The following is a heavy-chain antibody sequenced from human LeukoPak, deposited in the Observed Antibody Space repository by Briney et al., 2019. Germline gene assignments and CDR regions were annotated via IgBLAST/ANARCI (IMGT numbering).Heavy chain of an antibody. CDR1: GYSFSNYC. D-gene: IGHD6-19*01. Sequence: GGSLKISCKTSGYSFSNYCIGWVRQLPGKGLEWMGIIYPVDSDTRYSPSFQGQVNISAAKSIRSAYLQWSRLKASDTAMYYCARPRIAVAGTSAFDIWGQGTMVTVSS. CDR3: ARPRIAVAGTSAFDI. V-gene: IGHV5-51*01. CDR2: IYPVDSDT. J-gene: IGHJ3*02.